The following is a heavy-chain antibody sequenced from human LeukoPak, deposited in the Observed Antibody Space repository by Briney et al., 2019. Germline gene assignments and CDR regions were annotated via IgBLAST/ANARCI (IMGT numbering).Heavy chain of an antibody. CDR2: INAGNGNT. D-gene: IGHD3-3*01. Sequence: ASVKVSCKASGYTFTSYAMHWVRQAPGQRLEWMGWINAGNGNTKYSQKFQGRVTITRDTSASTAYMELSSLRSEDTAVYYCARSFITIFGVPHSRDYWGQGTLVTVSS. J-gene: IGHJ4*02. CDR3: ARSFITIFGVPHSRDY. CDR1: GYTFTSYA. V-gene: IGHV1-3*01.